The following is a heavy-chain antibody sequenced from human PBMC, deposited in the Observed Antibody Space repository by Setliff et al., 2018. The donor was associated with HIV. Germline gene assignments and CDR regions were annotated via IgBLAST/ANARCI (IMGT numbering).Heavy chain of an antibody. CDR3: ARSFWGFVRNAASDI. D-gene: IGHD3-16*01. CDR1: GFTLSHYS. J-gene: IGHJ3*02. Sequence: GGSLRLSCAASGFTLSHYSMNWVRQAPGKGLEWVSYYVDSVKGRFTISRDNAKNSLYLQMNSLRAEDTAVYYCARSFWGFVRNAASDIWGQGTMVTVSS. V-gene: IGHV3-48*04.